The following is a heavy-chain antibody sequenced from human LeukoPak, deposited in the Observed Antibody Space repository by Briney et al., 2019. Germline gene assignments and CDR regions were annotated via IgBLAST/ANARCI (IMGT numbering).Heavy chain of an antibody. Sequence: ASVKVSCTTSGYTFTAYYMHWVRQAPGQGLEWIGWINPNSGDTEYAQNFQGRVTMTRDTSITTAHMELSRLRSDDTALYYCARDWGGSGSYFDYWGQGTLVTVSS. CDR3: ARDWGGSGSYFDY. CDR2: INPNSGDT. D-gene: IGHD1-26*01. V-gene: IGHV1-2*02. J-gene: IGHJ4*02. CDR1: GYTFTAYY.